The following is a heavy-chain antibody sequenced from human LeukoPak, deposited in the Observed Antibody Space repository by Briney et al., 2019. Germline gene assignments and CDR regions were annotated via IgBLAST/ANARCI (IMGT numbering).Heavy chain of an antibody. CDR3: ATGAEGIVGATIDYYFDY. CDR2: INPSGGST. D-gene: IGHD1-26*01. J-gene: IGHJ4*02. V-gene: IGHV1-46*01. Sequence: ASVKVSCKASGYTFTSYYMHWVRQAPGQGLEWMGIINPSGGSTSYAQKFQGRVTMTRDTSTSTVYMELSSLRSEDTAVYYCATGAEGIVGATIDYYFDYWGQGTLVTVSS. CDR1: GYTFTSYY.